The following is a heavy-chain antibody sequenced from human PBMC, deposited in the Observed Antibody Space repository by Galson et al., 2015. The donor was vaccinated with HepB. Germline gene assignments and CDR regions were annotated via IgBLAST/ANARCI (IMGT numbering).Heavy chain of an antibody. CDR1: GFTFSSYA. V-gene: IGHV3-23*01. CDR3: AKHEVQH. J-gene: IGHJ1*01. Sequence: SLSLSCAASGFTFSSYAMTWVRQAPGKGLEWVSSISESGGYTDYADSVKGRFTISRDKSKNTLFLQMHSLRANDTAVYYCAKHEVQHWGRGALVTVSS. CDR2: ISESGGYT.